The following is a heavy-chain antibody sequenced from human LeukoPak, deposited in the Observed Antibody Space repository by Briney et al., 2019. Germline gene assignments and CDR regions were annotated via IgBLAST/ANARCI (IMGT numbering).Heavy chain of an antibody. CDR1: GGSISSSSYY. D-gene: IGHD4-11*01. CDR3: ARTRTTLYYYYYMDV. J-gene: IGHJ6*03. CDR2: IYYSGST. V-gene: IGHV4-61*01. Sequence: SETLSLTCTVSGGSISSSSYYWSWIRQPPGKGLEWIGYIYYSGSTNYNPSLKSRVTISVDTSKNQFSLKLSSVTAADTAVYYCARTRTTLYYYYYMDVWGKGTTVTVSS.